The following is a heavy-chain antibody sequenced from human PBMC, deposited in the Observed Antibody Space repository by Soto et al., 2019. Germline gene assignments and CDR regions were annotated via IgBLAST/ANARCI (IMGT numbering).Heavy chain of an antibody. CDR3: ARLLTMLYGMDV. CDR2: IYYSGST. CDR1: GGSISSSSYY. V-gene: IGHV4-39*01. J-gene: IGHJ6*02. Sequence: SETLSLTCTISGGSISSSSYYWGWIRQPPGKGLEWIGSIYYSGSTYYNPSLKSRVTISVDTSKNQFSLKLSSVTAADTAVYYCARLLTMLYGMDVWGQGTTVTVSS. D-gene: IGHD3-10*01.